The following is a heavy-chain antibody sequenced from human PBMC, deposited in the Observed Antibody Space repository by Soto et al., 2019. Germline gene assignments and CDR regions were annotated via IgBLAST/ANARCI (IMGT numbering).Heavy chain of an antibody. D-gene: IGHD6-13*01. Sequence: QVQLQQWGAGLLKPSETLSLTCAVYGGSFSGYYWSWIRQPPGKGLEWIGEINHSGSTNYNPSLKSRVTKQVDTSKNQVALHLSSVTAADTGGYYCARPAIAATVSAFDYWGQGTLVTVSS. CDR2: INHSGST. CDR1: GGSFSGYY. CDR3: ARPAIAATVSAFDY. V-gene: IGHV4-34*01. J-gene: IGHJ4*02.